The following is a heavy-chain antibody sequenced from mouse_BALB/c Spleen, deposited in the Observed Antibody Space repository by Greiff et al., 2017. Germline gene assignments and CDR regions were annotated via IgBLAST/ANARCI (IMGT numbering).Heavy chain of an antibody. V-gene: IGHV2-9*02. Sequence: VKLVESGPGLVAPSQSLSITCTVSGFSLTSYGVHWVRQPPGKGLEWLGVIWAGGSTNYNSALMSRLSISKDNSKSQVFLKMNSLQTDDTAMYYCARDNYRYDYAMDYWGQGTSVTVSS. CDR3: ARDNYRYDYAMDY. J-gene: IGHJ4*01. CDR1: GFSLTSYG. D-gene: IGHD2-14*01. CDR2: IWAGGST.